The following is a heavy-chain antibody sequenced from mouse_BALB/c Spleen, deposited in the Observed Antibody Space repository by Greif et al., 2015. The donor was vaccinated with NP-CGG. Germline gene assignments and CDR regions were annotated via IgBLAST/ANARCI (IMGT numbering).Heavy chain of an antibody. CDR1: GYSITSDYA. Sequence: EVQLVESGPGLVKPSQSLSLTCTVTGYSITSDYAWNWIRQFPGNKLEWMGYISYSGSTSYNPSLKSRISITRDTSKNQFFLQLNSVTTEDTATYYCARSVGGGYAMDYWGQGTSVTVSS. CDR2: ISYSGST. CDR3: ARSVGGGYAMDY. V-gene: IGHV3-2*02. J-gene: IGHJ4*01.